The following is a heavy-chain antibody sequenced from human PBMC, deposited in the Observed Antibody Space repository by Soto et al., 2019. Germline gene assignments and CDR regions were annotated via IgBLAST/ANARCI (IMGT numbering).Heavy chain of an antibody. V-gene: IGHV6-1*01. CDR1: GDSVSSNSAA. D-gene: IGHD2-15*01. CDR3: ARARFAVRYFSGGRCSKDYSSYGMDV. Sequence: SQTLSLTCAISGDSVSSNSAAWNWIRQSPSRGLEWLGRTYYRSKWYNDYAVSVKSRITINPDTSKNQFSLQLNSVTPEDTAVDFCARARFAVRYFSGGRCSKDYSSYGMDVWGQGTTVTVSS. J-gene: IGHJ6*02. CDR2: TYYRSKWYN.